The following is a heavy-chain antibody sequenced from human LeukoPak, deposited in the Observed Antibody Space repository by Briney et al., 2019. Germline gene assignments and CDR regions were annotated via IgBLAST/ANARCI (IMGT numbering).Heavy chain of an antibody. V-gene: IGHV3-33*01. CDR3: AGEKGRSWGEKFYLDF. Sequence: PGTSLRLSCVASGFTFSSSGMNWVRQAPGKGLEWVALIWYDGINEYYADSVKGRFTISRDDSKNTLYLQMNSLRAEDTAVYYCAGEKGRSWGEKFYLDFWGQGTLVTVSS. J-gene: IGHJ4*02. D-gene: IGHD2-15*01. CDR1: GFTFSSSG. CDR2: IWYDGINE.